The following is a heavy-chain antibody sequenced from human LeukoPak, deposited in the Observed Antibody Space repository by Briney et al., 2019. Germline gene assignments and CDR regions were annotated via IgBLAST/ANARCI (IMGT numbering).Heavy chain of an antibody. Sequence: SETLSLTCTVSGGSISSYYWSWLRQPPGKGLEWIGYIYNSGSTNSNPSLKSRVTISVDTSKNQFSLKLSSVTAADTAVYYCAGGTDVYTFEYWGQGTLVTVSS. J-gene: IGHJ4*02. CDR1: GGSISSYY. CDR2: IYNSGST. V-gene: IGHV4-59*01. CDR3: AGGTDVYTFEY. D-gene: IGHD5-24*01.